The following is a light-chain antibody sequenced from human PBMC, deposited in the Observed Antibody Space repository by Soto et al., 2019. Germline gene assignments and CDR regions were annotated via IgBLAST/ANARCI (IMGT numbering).Light chain of an antibody. V-gene: IGKV3-20*01. CDR1: QSVCSTY. Sequence: EIVLTQSPDTLSLFPGERATLSCRASQSVCSTYLAWYQQKPGQAPRPLISAASSRATGTPDRFSGSGSGTDFTLTISRLEPEDFAVYYCQQYGSSRWTFGQGTKVEIK. CDR3: QQYGSSRWT. J-gene: IGKJ1*01. CDR2: AAS.